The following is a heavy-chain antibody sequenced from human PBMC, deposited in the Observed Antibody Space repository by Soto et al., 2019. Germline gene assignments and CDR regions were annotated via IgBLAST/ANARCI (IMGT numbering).Heavy chain of an antibody. V-gene: IGHV4-31*03. CDR1: AVSIRGAYYY. CDR3: ARARAGVYYYYYGMDV. D-gene: IGHD6-13*01. CDR2: IYYSGST. Sequence: TLSLTCTFSAVSIRGAYYYWSWIRQHPGKGLEWIGYIYYSGSTNYNPSLKCRVTISVDTSKNQFSLRLSSVTAADTAVYYCARARAGVYYYYYGMDVWGQGTTVNVSS. J-gene: IGHJ6*02.